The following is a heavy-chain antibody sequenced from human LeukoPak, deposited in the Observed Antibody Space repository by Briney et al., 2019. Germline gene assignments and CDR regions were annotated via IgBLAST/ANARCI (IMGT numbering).Heavy chain of an antibody. V-gene: IGHV4-59*08. D-gene: IGHD4-11*01. CDR2: IYYSGST. CDR1: GGSISSYY. CDR3: ARHDYSNNPTDY. Sequence: ASETLSLTCTVSGGSISSYYWSWIRQPPGKGLEWIGYIYYSGSTNYNPSLKSRVTISVDTSKNQFSLKLSSVTAADTAVYYCARHDYSNNPTDYWGQGTLVIVPS. J-gene: IGHJ4*02.